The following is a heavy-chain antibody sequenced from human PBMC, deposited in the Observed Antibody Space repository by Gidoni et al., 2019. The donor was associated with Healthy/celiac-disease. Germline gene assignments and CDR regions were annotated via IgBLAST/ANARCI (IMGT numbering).Heavy chain of an antibody. V-gene: IGHV3-33*06. Sequence: QVQLVESGGGVVQPGRSLRLSCAASGFTFSSYGMHWVRQAPGKGLEWVAVIWYDGSNKYYADSVKGRCTISRDNSKNTLYLQMNSLRAEDTAVYYCAKEQQLIFDYWGQGTLVTVSS. CDR1: GFTFSSYG. J-gene: IGHJ4*02. CDR2: IWYDGSNK. CDR3: AKEQQLIFDY. D-gene: IGHD6-13*01.